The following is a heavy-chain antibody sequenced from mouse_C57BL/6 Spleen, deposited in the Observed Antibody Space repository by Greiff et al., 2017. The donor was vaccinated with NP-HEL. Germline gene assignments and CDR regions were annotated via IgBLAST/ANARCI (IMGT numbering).Heavy chain of an antibody. CDR3: ARENYDYYYAMDY. D-gene: IGHD2-4*01. V-gene: IGHV1-53*01. J-gene: IGHJ4*01. CDR1: GYTFTSYW. Sequence: QVQLQQPGTELVKPGASVKLSCKASGYTFTSYWMHWVKQRPGQGLEWIGNINPSNGGTNYNEKFKSKATLTVDKSSSTAYMQLSSLTSEDSSVYYCARENYDYYYAMDYWGQGTSVTVSS. CDR2: INPSNGGT.